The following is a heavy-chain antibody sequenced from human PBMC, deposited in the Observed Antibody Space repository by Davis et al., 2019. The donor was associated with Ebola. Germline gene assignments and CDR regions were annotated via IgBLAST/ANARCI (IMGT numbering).Heavy chain of an antibody. CDR1: GFTFSSYA. V-gene: IGHV3-30*04. D-gene: IGHD2-15*01. J-gene: IGHJ5*02. CDR2: ISYDGSNK. Sequence: GGSLRLSCAASGFTFSSYAMHWVRQAPGKGLEWVAVISYDGSNKYYADSVKGRFTISRDNSKNTLYLQMNSLRAEDTAVYYCARDLEGPGYCSGGSCYRYRWFDPWGQGTLVTVSS. CDR3: ARDLEGPGYCSGGSCYRYRWFDP.